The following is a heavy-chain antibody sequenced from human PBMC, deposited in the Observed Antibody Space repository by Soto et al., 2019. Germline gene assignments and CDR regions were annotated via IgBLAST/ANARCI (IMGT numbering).Heavy chain of an antibody. CDR2: IIPIFGTA. D-gene: IGHD1-26*01. CDR1: GGAFSSYA. CDR3: ARDLLKWEGMVYSYHFGMNV. V-gene: IGHV1-69*13. J-gene: IGHJ6*02. Sequence: SVKVSCKASGGAFSSYAISWVRQAPGQGLEWMGGIIPIFGTANYAQKFQGRVTITADESTSTAYMELSSLRSEDTAVYYCARDLLKWEGMVYSYHFGMNVSGQGTRVIASS.